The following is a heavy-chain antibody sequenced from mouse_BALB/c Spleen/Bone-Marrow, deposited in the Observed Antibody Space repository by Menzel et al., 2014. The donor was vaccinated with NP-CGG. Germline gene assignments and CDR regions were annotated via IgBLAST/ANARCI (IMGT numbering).Heavy chain of an antibody. J-gene: IGHJ3*01. V-gene: IGHV1-26*01. Sequence: EVQLQQSGPELVKPGASVKISCKVSGYSFXDYYMHWVKQSHVKSLEWIGRINPYNGATSYNQNFKDKASLTVDKSSRTAYMELHSLTSEDSAVYYCASFGFAYWGQGTLVTVSA. CDR1: GYSFXDYY. CDR2: INPYNGAT. CDR3: ASFGFAY.